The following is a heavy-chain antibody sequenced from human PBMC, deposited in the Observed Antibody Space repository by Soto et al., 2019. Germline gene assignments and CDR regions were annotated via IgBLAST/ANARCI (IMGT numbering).Heavy chain of an antibody. V-gene: IGHV1-69*02. Sequence: GASVKVSCKASGGTFSSYTISWVRQAPGQGLEWMGRIIPILGIANYAQKFQGRVTITADKSTSTAYMELSSLRSEDTAVYYCARGLEMAPFAFDIWGQGTMVTVSS. D-gene: IGHD5-12*01. J-gene: IGHJ3*02. CDR2: IIPILGIA. CDR3: ARGLEMAPFAFDI. CDR1: GGTFSSYT.